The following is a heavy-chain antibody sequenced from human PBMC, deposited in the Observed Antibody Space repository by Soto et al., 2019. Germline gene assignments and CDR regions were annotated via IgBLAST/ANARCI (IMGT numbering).Heavy chain of an antibody. CDR1: GGSISSGGYA. J-gene: IGHJ4*02. D-gene: IGHD3-10*01. V-gene: IGHV4-30-2*01. Sequence: PSETLSLTSAVSGGSISSGGYAWSWIRQPPGKGLEWIGYIYHSGSTYYNPSLKSRVTISVDRSKNQFSLKLSSVTAADTAVYSCARENNVLPGGYFDYWGQATLVTVSS. CDR2: IYHSGST. CDR3: ARENNVLPGGYFDY.